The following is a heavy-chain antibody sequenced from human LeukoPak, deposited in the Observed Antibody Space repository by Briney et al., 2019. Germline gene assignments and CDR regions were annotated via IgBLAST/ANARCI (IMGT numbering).Heavy chain of an antibody. CDR3: ARDRQDYYESSGFQH. CDR2: IVPIFGTA. J-gene: IGHJ1*01. CDR1: GGTFSSYA. Sequence: ASVKVSCKASGGTFSSYAISWVRQAPGQGLEWMGGIVPIFGTANYAQKFQGRVTITADESTSTAYVELSSLRSEDTAVYYCARDRQDYYESSGFQHWGQGTLVTVSS. D-gene: IGHD3-22*01. V-gene: IGHV1-69*13.